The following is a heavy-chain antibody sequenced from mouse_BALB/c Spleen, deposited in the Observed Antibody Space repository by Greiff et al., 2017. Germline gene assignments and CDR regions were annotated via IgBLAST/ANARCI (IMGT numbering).Heavy chain of an antibody. CDR1: GFTFSSFG. CDR3: ARSPSYYDYDVGWFAY. V-gene: IGHV5-17*02. D-gene: IGHD2-4*01. J-gene: IGHJ3*01. Sequence: EVHLVESGGGLVQPGGSRKLSCAASGFTFSSFGMHWVRQAPEKGLEWVAYISSGSSTIYYADTVKGRFTISRDNPKNTLFLQMTSLRSEDTAMYYCARSPSYYDYDVGWFAYWGQGTLVTVSA. CDR2: ISSGSSTI.